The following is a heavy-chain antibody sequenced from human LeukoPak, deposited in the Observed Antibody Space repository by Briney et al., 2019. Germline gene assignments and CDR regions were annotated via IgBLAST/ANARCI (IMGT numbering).Heavy chain of an antibody. CDR3: ARNRATQDYFDY. V-gene: IGHV3-30*04. CDR1: GFTFSSYA. CDR2: ISYDGSNK. Sequence: GGSLRLSCAASGFTFSSYAMHWVRQAPGKGLEWVAVISYDGSNKYYADSVKGRFTISRDNSKNTLYLQMNSLRAEDTAVYYCARNRATQDYFDYWGQGTLVTVSS. J-gene: IGHJ4*02. D-gene: IGHD1-14*01.